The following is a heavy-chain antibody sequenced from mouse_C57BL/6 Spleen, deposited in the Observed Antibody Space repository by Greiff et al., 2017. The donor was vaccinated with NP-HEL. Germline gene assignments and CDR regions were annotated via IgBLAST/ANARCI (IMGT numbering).Heavy chain of an antibody. V-gene: IGHV1-39*01. CDR2: INPNYGTT. Sequence: EVQLQQSGPELVKPGASVKISCKASGYSFTDYNMNWVKQSNGKSLEWIGVINPNYGTTSYNQKFKGKATLTVDQSSSTAYMQLNSLTSEDSAVDYCAANWDSNWYFDVWGTGTTVTVSS. J-gene: IGHJ1*03. CDR1: GYSFTDYN. CDR3: AANWDSNWYFDV. D-gene: IGHD4-1*01.